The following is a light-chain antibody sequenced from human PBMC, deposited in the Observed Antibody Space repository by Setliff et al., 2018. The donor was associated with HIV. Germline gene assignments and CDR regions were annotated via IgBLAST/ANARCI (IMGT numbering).Light chain of an antibody. J-gene: IGLJ1*01. Sequence: QSVLAQPASVSGAPGQNITISCTGSSSNIGASYDVSWYQQLPGTAPKLLIFDSYKRHSGVPDRFSGSTSGTSASLAITGLQAEDEADYYCQAYDSSLSGSHVFGTGTKVTVL. CDR2: DSY. V-gene: IGLV1-40*01. CDR3: QAYDSSLSGSHV. CDR1: SSNIGASYD.